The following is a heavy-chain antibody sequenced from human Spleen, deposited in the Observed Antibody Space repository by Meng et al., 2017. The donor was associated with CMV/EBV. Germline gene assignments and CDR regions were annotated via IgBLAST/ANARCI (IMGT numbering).Heavy chain of an antibody. J-gene: IGHJ4*02. CDR3: ARTAFYYGTGTYGYFDY. CDR1: TFSSYA. Sequence: TFSSYAISWVRQAPGQGLEWMGGIIPIFGTANYAQKFQGRVTITTDESTSTAYMELSSLRSEDTAVYYCARTAFYYGTGTYGYFDYWGQGTLVTVSS. V-gene: IGHV1-69*05. CDR2: IIPIFGTA. D-gene: IGHD3-10*01.